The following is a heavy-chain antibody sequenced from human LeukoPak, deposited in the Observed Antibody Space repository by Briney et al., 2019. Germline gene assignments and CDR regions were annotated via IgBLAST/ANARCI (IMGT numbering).Heavy chain of an antibody. CDR2: INPSGGST. CDR3: ARDPRDYGGNSFFDY. V-gene: IGHV1-46*01. CDR1: GYTFTSYY. J-gene: IGHJ4*02. Sequence: GASVKVSCKASGYTFTSYYMHWVRQAPGQGLEWMGIINPSGGSTSYAQKFQGRVTMTRDTSTSTVYMELSSLRSEDTAVYYCARDPRDYGGNSFFDYWGQGTLVTVSS. D-gene: IGHD4-23*01.